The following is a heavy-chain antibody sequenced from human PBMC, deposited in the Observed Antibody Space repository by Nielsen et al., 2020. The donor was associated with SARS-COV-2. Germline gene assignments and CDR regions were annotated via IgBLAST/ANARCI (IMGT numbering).Heavy chain of an antibody. CDR3: AKVRLFPPSDTSMAHYFQH. CDR1: GFTFSSFA. J-gene: IGHJ1*01. Sequence: GGSLRLSCATSGFTFSSFAMSWVRQAPGKGLEWVSTISGGGASTYYSGSVKGRHTISRDNSKNTLYLQMNTVRAEDTAVYYCAKVRLFPPSDTSMAHYFQHWGPGTLVAVS. V-gene: IGHV3-23*01. D-gene: IGHD5-18*01. CDR2: ISGGGAST.